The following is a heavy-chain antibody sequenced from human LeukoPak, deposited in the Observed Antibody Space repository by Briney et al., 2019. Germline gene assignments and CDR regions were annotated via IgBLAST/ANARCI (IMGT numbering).Heavy chain of an antibody. Sequence: GGSLRLSCAASGFTFSSYAMLWVRQAPGKGLEWVAVISYDGSNKYYADSVKGRFTISRDNSKNTLYLQMNSLRAEDTAVYYCARDGAHYYDFWSGYPIDYWGQGTLVTVSS. CDR1: GFTFSSYA. D-gene: IGHD3-3*01. CDR3: ARDGAHYYDFWSGYPIDY. V-gene: IGHV3-30-3*01. CDR2: ISYDGSNK. J-gene: IGHJ4*02.